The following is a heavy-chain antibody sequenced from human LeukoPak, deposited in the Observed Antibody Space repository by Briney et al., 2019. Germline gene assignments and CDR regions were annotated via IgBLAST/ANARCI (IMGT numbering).Heavy chain of an antibody. J-gene: IGHJ4*02. CDR3: ARDLRTVGARYFDY. CDR2: IYYRVST. CDR1: GYSISSGFY. Sequence: SETLSLTCAVSGYSISSGFYWGWIRQPPGKGLEWIGSIYYRVSTYYNPSLKSRVTISVDTSKNEFSLKVSSVTAADTAVYYCARDLRTVGARYFDYWGQGTLVTVSS. V-gene: IGHV4-38-2*02. D-gene: IGHD1-26*01.